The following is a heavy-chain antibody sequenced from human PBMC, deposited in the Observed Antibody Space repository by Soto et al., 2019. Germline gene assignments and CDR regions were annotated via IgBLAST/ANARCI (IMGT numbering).Heavy chain of an antibody. CDR2: ISYDGSNN. V-gene: IGHV3-30*18. J-gene: IGHJ6*02. CDR3: AEDPSDYDFWSGYNVGYYYYGMDV. Sequence: GGSLRLSCAASGFTFSSYGMHRVRQAPGKGLEWVAVISYDGSNNYYADSVKGRFTISRDNSKNTLYLQMNSLSAEDTAVYYCAEDPSDYDFWSGYNVGYYYYGMDVWSQGTTV. CDR1: GFTFSSYG. D-gene: IGHD3-3*01.